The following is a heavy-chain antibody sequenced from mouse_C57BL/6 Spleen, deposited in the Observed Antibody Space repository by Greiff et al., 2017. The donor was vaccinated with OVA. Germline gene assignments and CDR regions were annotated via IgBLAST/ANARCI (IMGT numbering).Heavy chain of an antibody. D-gene: IGHD1-1*01. Sequence: QVQLQQPGAELVRPGSSVKLSCKASGYTFTSYWMDWVKQRPGQGLEWIGNIYPSDSETHYNQKFKDKATLTVDKSSSTAYMQLSSLTSEDSAVYYGARMLRSWYFDVWGTGTTVTVSS. CDR2: IYPSDSET. CDR1: GYTFTSYW. CDR3: ARMLRSWYFDV. J-gene: IGHJ1*03. V-gene: IGHV1-61*01.